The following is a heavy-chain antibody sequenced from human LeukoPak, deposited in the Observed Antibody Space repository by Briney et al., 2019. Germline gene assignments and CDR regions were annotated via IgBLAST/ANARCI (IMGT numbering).Heavy chain of an antibody. D-gene: IGHD3-9*01. CDR2: IYTSGST. V-gene: IGHV4-4*07. CDR1: GGSISSYY. J-gene: IGHJ4*02. CDR3: ARDDILTGYWSFDY. Sequence: PSETLSLTCNVSGGSISSYYWSWIRQPAGKGLEWIGRIYTSGSTNYNPSLKSRVTMSVDTSKNQFSLKLSSVTAADTAVYYCARDDILTGYWSFDYWGQGTLVTVSS.